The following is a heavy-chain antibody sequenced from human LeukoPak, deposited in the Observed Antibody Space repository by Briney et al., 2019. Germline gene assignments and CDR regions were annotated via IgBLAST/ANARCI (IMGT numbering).Heavy chain of an antibody. CDR3: ARLPVGYCSSTSCYTDYYYYGMDV. CDR1: GFTLSSHR. CDR2: ISRSNNYK. Sequence: GGSLRLSCAASGFTLSSHRMNWVPQAPGKGVEWFSSISRSNNYKYCADSVKGRFTICRDNAKKSLYLQMNSLRAEDTAVYYCARLPVGYCSSTSCYTDYYYYGMDVWGQGTTVTVSS. D-gene: IGHD2-2*02. J-gene: IGHJ6*02. V-gene: IGHV3-21*01.